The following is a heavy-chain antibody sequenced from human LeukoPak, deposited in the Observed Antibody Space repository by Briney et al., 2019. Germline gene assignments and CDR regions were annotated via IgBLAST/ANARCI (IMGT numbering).Heavy chain of an antibody. CDR3: ARAKPADFDL. V-gene: IGHV3-74*01. CDR1: GFTFNTYC. CDR2: VNEDGSET. J-gene: IGHJ2*01. Sequence: GGSVRLSCVGSGFTFNTYCIHWVRQAPGKGLVWVSRVNEDGSETNYADSVKGRFTLSRDNAKNTVYLQMNNLRAEDTAVYYCARAKPADFDLWGRGTLVTVSS.